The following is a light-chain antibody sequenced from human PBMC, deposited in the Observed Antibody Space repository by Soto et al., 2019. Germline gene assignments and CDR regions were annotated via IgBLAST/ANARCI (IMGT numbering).Light chain of an antibody. CDR3: QQSYSSPWT. CDR1: QTITNY. V-gene: IGKV1-39*01. J-gene: IGKJ1*01. Sequence: DIQMTQSPSSLSASVGDRVTITCRASQTITNYLNWYQQKPGKAPKLLIYAASTLLSGVPSRFTGGGSGTDFTFTIGSLQPEDFATYFCQQSYSSPWTFGQGTKVEI. CDR2: AAS.